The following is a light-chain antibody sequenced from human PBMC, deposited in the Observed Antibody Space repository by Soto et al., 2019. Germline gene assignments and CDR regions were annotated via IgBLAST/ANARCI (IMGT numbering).Light chain of an antibody. V-gene: IGKV1-17*01. CDR2: AAS. J-gene: IGKJ4*01. CDR1: QDIRND. Sequence: DIQMTQSPSSLSASVGDRVTITCRASQDIRNDLGWYQQKPGKAPKRLIFAASSLVSGVPSRFSGSGSGTEFTLTISILQPEVCENYNCIQHLIYPAFGGGTKVEIK. CDR3: IQHLIYPA.